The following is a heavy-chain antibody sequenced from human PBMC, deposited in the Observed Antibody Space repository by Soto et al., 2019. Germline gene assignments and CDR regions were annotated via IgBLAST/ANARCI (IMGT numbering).Heavy chain of an antibody. CDR3: ARHSGTAESDSH. V-gene: IGHV5-51*01. CDR2: IYPGDSDT. D-gene: IGHD6-13*01. CDR1: ASRFTRNW. Sequence: LXISGPGSASRFTRNWIAWVRQRPGKGLEWMGIIYPGDSDTRYSPSFQGQVTISADKPINNAYLQWSSLKASDTAMYYCARHSGTAESDSHWGQGTLVTVYS. J-gene: IGHJ1*01.